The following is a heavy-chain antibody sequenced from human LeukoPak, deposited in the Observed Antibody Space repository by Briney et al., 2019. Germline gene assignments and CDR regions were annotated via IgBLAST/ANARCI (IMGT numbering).Heavy chain of an antibody. Sequence: PGGSLTLSCACSGFTFSSYAMSWVRQAPGQGLEWVSVISDSGDYTSYADSVRGRFTISRDNSRNTLYLQMISLRPEDTAVYYCAKDTSIGKYCTNGVCSPFDYWGQGTLVTVSS. CDR2: ISDSGDYT. J-gene: IGHJ4*02. D-gene: IGHD2-8*01. V-gene: IGHV3-23*01. CDR1: GFTFSSYA. CDR3: AKDTSIGKYCTNGVCSPFDY.